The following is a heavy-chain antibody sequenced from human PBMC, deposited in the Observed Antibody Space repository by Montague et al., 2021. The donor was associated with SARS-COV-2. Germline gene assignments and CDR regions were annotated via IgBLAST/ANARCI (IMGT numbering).Heavy chain of an antibody. Sequence: ETLSLTCTVSGGSISSYYWRWIRQPPGKGLEWIGYIYYSGSTNYNPSLKSRVTISVDTSKNQFSLKLSSVTAADTAVYYCASQVPDFWSGIDYWGQGTLVTVSS. CDR2: IYYSGST. V-gene: IGHV4-59*01. CDR1: GGSISSYY. CDR3: ASQVPDFWSGIDY. J-gene: IGHJ4*02. D-gene: IGHD3-3*01.